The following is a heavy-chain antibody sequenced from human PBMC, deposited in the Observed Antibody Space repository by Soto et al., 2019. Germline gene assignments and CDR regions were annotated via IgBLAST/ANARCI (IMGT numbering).Heavy chain of an antibody. V-gene: IGHV3-15*01. CDR2: IKSKTDGGTT. D-gene: IGHD2-2*01. Sequence: EVQLVESGGGLVKPGGSLRLSCAASGFTFSNAWMSWVRQAPGKGLEWVGRIKSKTDGGTTDYAAPVKGRFTISRDDSKNTLYLQMNSLKTEDTAVYYCTTRVVPGRFYYYYGMDVWGQGTTVTVSS. CDR3: TTRVVPGRFYYYYGMDV. CDR1: GFTFSNAW. J-gene: IGHJ6*02.